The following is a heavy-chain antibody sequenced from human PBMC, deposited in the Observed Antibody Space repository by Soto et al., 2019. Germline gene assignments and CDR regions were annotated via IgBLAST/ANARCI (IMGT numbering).Heavy chain of an antibody. J-gene: IGHJ4*02. CDR1: VLTFNNAG. Sequence: GGSIGIACAASVLTFNNAGVNCFLKAQGKGLEWVGRIKSKTDGGTTDYAAPVKGRFTISRDDSKNTLYLQMNSLKTEDSAVYYCTTASVRRMIGYWGQGTLVTVSS. CDR3: TTASVRRMIGY. V-gene: IGHV3-15*07. D-gene: IGHD3-22*01. CDR2: IKSKTDGGTT.